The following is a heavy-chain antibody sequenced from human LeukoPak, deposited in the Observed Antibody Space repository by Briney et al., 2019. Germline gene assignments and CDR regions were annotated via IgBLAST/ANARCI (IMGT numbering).Heavy chain of an antibody. CDR1: GESITAYY. J-gene: IGHJ4*02. CDR3: AGATATGTGRAFHY. CDR2: VRHSGST. Sequence: SETLSLTCAVYGESITAYYWTWIRQPPGKRLEWIGEVRHSGSTNYNPSPKSRVTMSVDMSKNQFSLKLNSVTAADTAVYYCAGATATGTGRAFHYWAQGNLVPVSS. D-gene: IGHD3-10*01. V-gene: IGHV4-34*01.